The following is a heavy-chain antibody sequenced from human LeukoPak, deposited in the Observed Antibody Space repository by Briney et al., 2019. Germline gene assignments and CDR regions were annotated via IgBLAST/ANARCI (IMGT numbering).Heavy chain of an antibody. V-gene: IGHV4-34*01. D-gene: IGHD3-10*01. CDR1: GGSFSGYY. J-gene: IGHJ4*02. CDR3: ARAGTYYYGSGSYHY. CDR2: INHSGST. Sequence: SETLSLTCAVYGGSFSGYYWSWIRQPPGKGLEWIGEINHSGSTNYNPSLKSRVTISVDTSKNQFSLKLSSVTAADTAVYYCARAGTYYYGSGSYHYWGQGTLVTVSS.